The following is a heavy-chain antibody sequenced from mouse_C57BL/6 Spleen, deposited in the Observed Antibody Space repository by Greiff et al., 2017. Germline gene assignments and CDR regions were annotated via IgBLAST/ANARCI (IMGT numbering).Heavy chain of an antibody. Sequence: VQLQQPGTELVKPGASVKLSCKASGYTFTSYWMHWVKQRPGQGLEWIGNINPSNGGTNYNEKFKSKATLTVDKSSSTAYMQLSSLTSEDSAVYCSARSGFDYYGSRYAHYAMDYWGQGPSVTVSS. V-gene: IGHV1-53*01. D-gene: IGHD1-1*01. CDR1: GYTFTSYW. CDR3: ARSGFDYYGSRYAHYAMDY. J-gene: IGHJ4*01. CDR2: INPSNGGT.